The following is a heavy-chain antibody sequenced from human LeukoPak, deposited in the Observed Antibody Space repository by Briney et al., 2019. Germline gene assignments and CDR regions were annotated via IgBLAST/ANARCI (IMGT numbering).Heavy chain of an antibody. CDR3: ARGESGDY. V-gene: IGHV1-46*01. D-gene: IGHD7-27*01. CDR1: GGTFSNYA. Sequence: ASVKVSCKASGGTFSNYAINWVRQAPGQGLEWMGIINPSGGSTSYAQKFQGRVTMTRDTSTSTVYMELSSLRSEDTAVYYCARGESGDYWGQGTLVTVSS. CDR2: INPSGGST. J-gene: IGHJ4*02.